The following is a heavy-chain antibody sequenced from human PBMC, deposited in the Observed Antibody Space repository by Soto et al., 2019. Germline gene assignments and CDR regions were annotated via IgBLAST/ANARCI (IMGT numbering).Heavy chain of an antibody. J-gene: IGHJ4*02. CDR2: IIPIFGTA. D-gene: IGHD6-19*01. CDR1: GGTFSSYA. CDR3: AQQTGSGWYGLRLDY. V-gene: IGHV1-69*01. Sequence: QVQLVQSGAEVKKPGSSVQVSCKASGGTFSSYAISWVRQAPGQGREWMGGIIPIFGTANYAQKLQGRVTITADEATSTDYMELSSLRSEDTAVYYCAQQTGSGWYGLRLDYWGQGTLVTVSS.